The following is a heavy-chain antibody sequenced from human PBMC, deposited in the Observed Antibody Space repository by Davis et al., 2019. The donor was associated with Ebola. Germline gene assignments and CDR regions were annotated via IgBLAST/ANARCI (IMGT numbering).Heavy chain of an antibody. D-gene: IGHD4-23*01. CDR2: FSGSGGDT. Sequence: AGSLRLSCAVSGFTVSSYAVSWVRQAPGKGLEWVSSFSGSGGDTYYADSVKGRFTISRDNSKNTLYLQMNSLRAEDTAVYYCAKGPRRYPTVAIDYWGQGTLVTVSS. CDR1: GFTVSSYA. CDR3: AKGPRRYPTVAIDY. V-gene: IGHV3-23*01. J-gene: IGHJ4*02.